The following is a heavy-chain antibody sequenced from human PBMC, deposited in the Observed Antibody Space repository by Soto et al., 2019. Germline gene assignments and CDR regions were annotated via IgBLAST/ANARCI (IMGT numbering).Heavy chain of an antibody. CDR1: GFTLSRYC. V-gene: IGHV3-21*01. Sequence: GGSLRLSCSASGFTLSRYCMNWVRQAPGKGLEWVSSISGSASEIYYADSVKGRFTISRDNAKNSLYLQVNSLRAEDTAVYYCARDRNIATSGDWFDPWGQGTLVTVSS. CDR2: ISGSASEI. CDR3: ARDRNIATSGDWFDP. D-gene: IGHD6-13*01. J-gene: IGHJ5*02.